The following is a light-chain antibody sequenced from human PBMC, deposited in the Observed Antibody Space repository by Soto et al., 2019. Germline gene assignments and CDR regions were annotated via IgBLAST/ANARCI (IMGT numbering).Light chain of an antibody. V-gene: IGKV1-33*01. CDR3: QQFDNPPFT. CDR1: QDIRNF. CDR2: DAS. Sequence: DIQMTQSPSSLSASEGDRVTITCQASQDIRNFLNWFQQKPGKAPNLLIHDASDLDTGVPSRFSGSGSGTHFTFPINSLQPEDVATYYCQQFDNPPFTFGPGTKVEIK. J-gene: IGKJ3*01.